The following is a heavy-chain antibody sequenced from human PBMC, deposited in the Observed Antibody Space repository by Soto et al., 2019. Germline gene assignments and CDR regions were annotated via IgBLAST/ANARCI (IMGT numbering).Heavy chain of an antibody. CDR3: TIGSWSGEVFDI. V-gene: IGHV1-69*02. CDR2: IIPMLGKS. Sequence: QVQLVQSGAEVKKPGSAVKVSCKDSGGTFSTYSMFWVRQAPGQGLEWMGRIIPMLGKSNYAQKFQGRVTISADKSTGTAYMELSSVRSEDTALYYCTIGSWSGEVFDIWGQGTMVTVSS. J-gene: IGHJ3*02. D-gene: IGHD2-21*01. CDR1: GGTFSTYS.